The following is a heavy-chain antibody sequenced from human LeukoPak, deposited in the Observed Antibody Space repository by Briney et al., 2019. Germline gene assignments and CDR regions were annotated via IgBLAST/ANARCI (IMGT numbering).Heavy chain of an antibody. CDR3: ARGLSYAVAYGDY. CDR1: GFIFSDYW. D-gene: IGHD6-19*01. CDR2: INRDGTGT. J-gene: IGHJ4*02. V-gene: IGHV3-74*01. Sequence: GGSLRLSCAPSGFIFSDYWFHWVRQTPGPGLVWVAAINRDGTGTSHADSGRGRFTVSRDNAKNTLYLQLNSLRADDTAVYYCARGLSYAVAYGDYWGQGTLVTVSS.